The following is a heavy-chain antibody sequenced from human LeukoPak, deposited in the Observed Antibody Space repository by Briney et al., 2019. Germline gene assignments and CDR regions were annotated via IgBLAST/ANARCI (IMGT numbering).Heavy chain of an antibody. J-gene: IGHJ4*02. CDR3: ARARTYYYGSAPAW. Sequence: GGSLRLSCAASGFTFSNYAMSWVRQAPGKGLEWVSSISADGGSTDYADSVKGRFTISRDTSKNTLSLEMNSLRAEDTAVYYCARARTYYYGSAPAWWGQGTLVTVSS. CDR1: GFTFSNYA. D-gene: IGHD3-10*01. V-gene: IGHV3-23*01. CDR2: ISADGGST.